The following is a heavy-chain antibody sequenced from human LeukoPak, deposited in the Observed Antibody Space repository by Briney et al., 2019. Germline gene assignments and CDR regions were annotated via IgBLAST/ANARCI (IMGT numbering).Heavy chain of an antibody. Sequence: PGGSLRLSCAASGFTFSSYEMNRVRQAPGKGLEWVSCISSSGSTIYYADSVKGRFTISRDNAKDSLYLQMNSLRAEDTAVYYCARDGGGITMIVVVTPVPTYFDYWGQGTLVTVSS. J-gene: IGHJ4*02. D-gene: IGHD3-22*01. CDR1: GFTFSSYE. CDR3: ARDGGGITMIVVVTPVPTYFDY. V-gene: IGHV3-48*03. CDR2: ISSSGSTI.